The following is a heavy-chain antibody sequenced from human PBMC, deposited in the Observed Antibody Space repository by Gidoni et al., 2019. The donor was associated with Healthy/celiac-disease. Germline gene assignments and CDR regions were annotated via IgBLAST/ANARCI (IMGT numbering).Heavy chain of an antibody. CDR1: GFTFSSYD. CDR3: ARGGFYGDYGGFDY. J-gene: IGHJ4*02. V-gene: IGHV3-13*01. D-gene: IGHD4-17*01. Sequence: EVQLVESGGGLVQPGGSLRLSCAASGFTFSSYDRPWVRQATGKGLEWVSAIGTAGDTYYPGSVKGRFTISRENAKNSLYLQMNSLRAGDTAVYYCARGGFYGDYGGFDYWGQGTLVTVSS. CDR2: IGTAGDT.